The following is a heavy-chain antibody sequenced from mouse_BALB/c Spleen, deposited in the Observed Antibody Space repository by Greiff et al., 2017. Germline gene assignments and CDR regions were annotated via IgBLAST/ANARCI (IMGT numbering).Heavy chain of an antibody. D-gene: IGHD2-3*01. J-gene: IGHJ4*01. CDR2: IDPETGGT. Sequence: VKLVESGAELVRPGASVTLSCKASGYTFTDYEMHWVKQTPVHGLEWIGAIDPETGGTAYNQKFKGKATLTADKSSSTAYMQLSSLASEDSAVYYCARAKDGYSFMDYWGQGTSVTVSS. CDR3: ARAKDGYSFMDY. CDR1: GYTFTDYE. V-gene: IGHV1-15*01.